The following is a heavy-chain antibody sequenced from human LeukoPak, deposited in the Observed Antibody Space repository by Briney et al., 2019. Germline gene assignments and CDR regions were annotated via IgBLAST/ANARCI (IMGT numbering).Heavy chain of an antibody. V-gene: IGHV1-46*01. D-gene: IGHD3-22*01. CDR1: GYTFTTHY. Sequence: ASVKVSCKASGYTFTTHYMHRLRQAPGQGLEWMGVINPSGGSTTYAQKFQGRVTVTRDMSTSTVYMEVSSLRSEDTAVYYCARDMSRGLYYDSSYFDFWGQGTLVTVSS. CDR2: INPSGGST. CDR3: ARDMSRGLYYDSSYFDF. J-gene: IGHJ4*02.